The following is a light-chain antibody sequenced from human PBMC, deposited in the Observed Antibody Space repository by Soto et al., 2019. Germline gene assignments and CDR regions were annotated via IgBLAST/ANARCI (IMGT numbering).Light chain of an antibody. J-gene: IGLJ1*01. CDR1: SSDVGGFNY. V-gene: IGLV2-8*01. CDR2: EVS. CDR3: SSYAGSNNYV. Sequence: QSVLTQPASVSGSPGQSITISCTGTSSDVGGFNYVSWYQQHPGKAPKLMMFEVSKRPSGVPDRFSGSKSGNTASLTVSGLQAEDEADYYCSSYAGSNNYVFGTGTKLTVL.